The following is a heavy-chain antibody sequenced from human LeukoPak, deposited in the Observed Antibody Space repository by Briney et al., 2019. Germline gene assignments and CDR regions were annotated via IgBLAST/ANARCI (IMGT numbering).Heavy chain of an antibody. J-gene: IGHJ4*02. CDR1: GGSISSYY. CDR2: IYYSGST. CDR3: ARHQYDSSGYLDY. V-gene: IGHV4-59*08. Sequence: KTSETLSLTCTVSGGSISSYYWSWIRQPPGKGLEWIGYIYYSGSTNYNPSLKSRVTISVDTSKNQFSLKLSSVTAADTAVYYCARHQYDSSGYLDYWGQGTLVTVSS. D-gene: IGHD3-22*01.